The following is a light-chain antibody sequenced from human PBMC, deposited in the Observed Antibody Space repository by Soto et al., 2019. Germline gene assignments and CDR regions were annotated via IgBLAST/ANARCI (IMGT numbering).Light chain of an antibody. Sequence: DIQLTQSPCTLSVSVGDRVTLTCRASQSISSWLAWYQQKPGKAPKLLIYKASSLESGVPSRFSGSGSGTEFTLTISSLQPDDFATYYCQQYNSYSSLTFGGGTKVDIK. CDR2: KAS. J-gene: IGKJ4*01. CDR1: QSISSW. V-gene: IGKV1-5*03. CDR3: QQYNSYSSLT.